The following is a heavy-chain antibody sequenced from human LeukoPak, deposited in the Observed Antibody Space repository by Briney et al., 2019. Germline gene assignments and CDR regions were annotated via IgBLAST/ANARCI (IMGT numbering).Heavy chain of an antibody. V-gene: IGHV4-59*08. CDR3: ARHVWYFGSGSFPAWFDP. CDR1: GGSISSYY. D-gene: IGHD3-10*01. CDR2: IYYSGST. Sequence: SETLSLTCTVSGGSISSYYWSWIRQPPGKGLEWIGYIYYSGSTNYNPSLKSRVTISVDTSKNQFSLKLSSVTAADTAVYYCARHVWYFGSGSFPAWFDPWGQGSLVTVSS. J-gene: IGHJ5*02.